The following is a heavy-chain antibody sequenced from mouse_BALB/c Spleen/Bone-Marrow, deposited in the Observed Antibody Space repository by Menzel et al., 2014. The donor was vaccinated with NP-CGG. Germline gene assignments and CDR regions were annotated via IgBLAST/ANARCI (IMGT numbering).Heavy chain of an antibody. CDR2: IWAGGSA. Sequence: VKLVESGPGLVAPSQSLSITCTVSGFSLXSYGVHWIRQPPGKGLEWLGVIWAGGSANYKSALMYRLSISKDNSKSQVFLKMNSLQTDDTAMYYCARGGYGYDGTFAYWGQGTLVTVSA. CDR3: ARGGYGYDGTFAY. J-gene: IGHJ3*01. CDR1: GFSLXSYG. V-gene: IGHV2-9*02. D-gene: IGHD2-2*01.